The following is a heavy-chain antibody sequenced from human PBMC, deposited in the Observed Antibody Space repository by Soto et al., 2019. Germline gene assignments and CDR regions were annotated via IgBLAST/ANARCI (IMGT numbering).Heavy chain of an antibody. Sequence: GGSLRLSCAASGFTFSSYAMHWVRQAPGKGLEYVSAISSNGGSTYYANSVKGRFTISRDNSKNTLYLQMGSLRAEDMAVYYCARGPGYYDSSGYYYAPLSYWGQGTLVTVS. CDR3: ARGPGYYDSSGYYYAPLSY. CDR2: ISSNGGST. D-gene: IGHD3-22*01. CDR1: GFTFSSYA. J-gene: IGHJ4*02. V-gene: IGHV3-64*01.